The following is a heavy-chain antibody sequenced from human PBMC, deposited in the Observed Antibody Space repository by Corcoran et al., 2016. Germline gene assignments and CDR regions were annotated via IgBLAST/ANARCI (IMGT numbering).Heavy chain of an antibody. V-gene: IGHV4-31*03. CDR3: ARDHGERFRTYDYESSGLRAAFDS. D-gene: IGHD3-22*01. Sequence: QVQLQESGPGLVKPSQTLSLTCTVSGGSISSGGYYWSWIRQHPGKGLEWIGYIYYSGSTYYTPSLKSRVTISVDTSKNQFSLKLSSVTAADTAVYSCARDHGERFRTYDYESSGLRAAFDSWGQGTMGTVAS. CDR1: GGSISSGGYY. J-gene: IGHJ3*02. CDR2: IYYSGST.